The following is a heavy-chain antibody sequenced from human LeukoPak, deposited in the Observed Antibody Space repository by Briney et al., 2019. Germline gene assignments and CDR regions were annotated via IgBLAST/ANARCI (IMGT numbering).Heavy chain of an antibody. J-gene: IGHJ4*02. Sequence: SGGSLRLSCAASGFTFSNYAMSWVRQAPGKGLEWVSGISGSSGGTNYADPVKGRFTISRDNSRNTLYLQMNSLRAEDTAVYYCAKDGGATVFYYFDYWGQGTLVTVS. CDR2: ISGSSGGT. CDR3: AKDGGATVFYYFDY. V-gene: IGHV3-23*01. CDR1: GFTFSNYA. D-gene: IGHD1-1*01.